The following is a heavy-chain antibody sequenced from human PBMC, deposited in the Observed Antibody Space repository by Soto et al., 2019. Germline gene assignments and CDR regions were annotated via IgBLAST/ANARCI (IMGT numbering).Heavy chain of an antibody. CDR2: IKQDGSEK. Sequence: GGSLRLSCAASGFTFSSYWMSWVRQAPGKGLEWVANIKQDGSEKYYVDSVKGRFTISRDNAKNSLYLQMNSLRAEDTAVYYCARDLEPASVDSSSADWGQGTLVTVSS. V-gene: IGHV3-7*01. J-gene: IGHJ4*02. D-gene: IGHD6-6*01. CDR3: ARDLEPASVDSSSAD. CDR1: GFTFSSYW.